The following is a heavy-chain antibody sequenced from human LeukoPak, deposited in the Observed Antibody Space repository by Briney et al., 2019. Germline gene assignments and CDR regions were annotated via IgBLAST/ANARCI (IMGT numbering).Heavy chain of an antibody. CDR1: GGSISSSS. Sequence: PSETLSLTCTVSGGSISSSSYYWGWIRQPPGKGLEWVSHISSSSRTIYYSDSVKGRFTTSRDNAKNSLYLQMNSLRAEDTAVYYCAREDIVILPAGIDFSGFDPWGQGTLVTVSS. V-gene: IGHV3-48*04. CDR3: AREDIVILPAGIDFSGFDP. CDR2: ISSSSRTI. D-gene: IGHD2-2*02. J-gene: IGHJ5*02.